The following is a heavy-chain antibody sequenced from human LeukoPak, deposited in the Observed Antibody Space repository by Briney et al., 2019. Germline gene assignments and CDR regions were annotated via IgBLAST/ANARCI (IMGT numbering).Heavy chain of an antibody. D-gene: IGHD5-18*01. V-gene: IGHV3-21*01. CDR2: ISSTTAYI. J-gene: IGHJ4*02. CDR1: GFTFSTYT. CDR3: ARGGSYGYYFDY. Sequence: GGSLRLSCAASGFTFSTYTMNWVRQAPGKGPEWVSSISSTTAYIYYADSVRGRFTISRDNAKNSLYLQMNSLRAEDTAVYYCARGGSYGYYFDYWGQGTLVTVSS.